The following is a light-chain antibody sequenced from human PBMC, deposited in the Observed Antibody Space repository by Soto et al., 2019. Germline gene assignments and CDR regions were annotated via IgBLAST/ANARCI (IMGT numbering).Light chain of an antibody. CDR1: SSDVGGYDY. V-gene: IGLV2-14*01. CDR3: SSHTSGSTRV. J-gene: IGLJ1*01. Sequence: QSALTQPASESGSPGQSVAISCTGTSSDVGGYDYVSWYQQQPDKAPKLMIYEVTKRPSGVSNRFSASKSGNTASLTISGLQAEDEADYYCSSHTSGSTRVFGTGTKVTVL. CDR2: EVT.